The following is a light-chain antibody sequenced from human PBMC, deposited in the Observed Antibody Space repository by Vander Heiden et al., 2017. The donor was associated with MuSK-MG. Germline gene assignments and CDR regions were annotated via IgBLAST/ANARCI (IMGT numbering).Light chain of an antibody. V-gene: IGKV4-1*01. CDR1: QSVLYSSNNKNY. Sequence: DIVMTQSPDSLAVSLGERATINCKSSQSVLYSSNNKNYLAWYQQKPGQPPKLLIYWASTRESGVPDRFSGSGSGTDFTLTISILQAEDVAVYYCQQDYSTPQTFGQGTKLDIK. J-gene: IGKJ2*01. CDR3: QQDYSTPQT. CDR2: WAS.